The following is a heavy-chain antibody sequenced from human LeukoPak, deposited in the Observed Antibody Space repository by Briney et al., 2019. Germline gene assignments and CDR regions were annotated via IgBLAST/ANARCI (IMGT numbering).Heavy chain of an antibody. CDR2: IRYDGSNK. V-gene: IGHV3-30*02. J-gene: IGHJ4*02. CDR1: GFTFSSYG. Sequence: PEGSLRLSCAASGFTFSSYGMHWVRQAPGKGLEWVAFIRYDGSNKYYADSVKGRFTISRDNSKNTLYLQMNSLRAEDTAVYYCAKDQDDYGGSFDYWGQGTLVTVSS. CDR3: AKDQDDYGGSFDY. D-gene: IGHD4-17*01.